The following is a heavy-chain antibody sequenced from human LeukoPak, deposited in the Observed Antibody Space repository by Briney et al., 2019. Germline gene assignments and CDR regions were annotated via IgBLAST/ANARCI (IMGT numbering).Heavy chain of an antibody. J-gene: IGHJ3*02. V-gene: IGHV3-64*01. CDR1: GFTFSSYA. D-gene: IGHD3-10*01. CDR2: ISSNGGST. CDR3: ARDSFGRISMVWGLVPHAFDI. Sequence: QAGGSLRLSCAASGFTFSSYAMHWVRQAPGKGLEYVSSISSNGGSTYYANSVKGRFTISRDNSKNTLYLQMNSLRAEDTAVYYCARDSFGRISMVWGLVPHAFDIWGQGTMVTVSS.